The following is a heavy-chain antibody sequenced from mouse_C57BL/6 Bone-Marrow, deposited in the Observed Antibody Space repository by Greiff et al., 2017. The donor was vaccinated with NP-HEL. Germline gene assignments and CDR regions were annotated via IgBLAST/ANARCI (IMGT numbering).Heavy chain of an antibody. CDR3: AKLGWDYFDY. J-gene: IGHJ2*01. V-gene: IGHV5-17*01. CDR2: ISSGSSTI. CDR1: GFTFSDYG. Sequence: EVMLVESGGGLVKPGGSLKLSCAASGFTFSDYGMHWVRQAPEKGLEWVAYISSGSSTIYYADTVKGRFTISRDNAKNTLFLQMTSLRSEDTAMYYCAKLGWDYFDYWGQGTTLTVSS. D-gene: IGHD4-1*01.